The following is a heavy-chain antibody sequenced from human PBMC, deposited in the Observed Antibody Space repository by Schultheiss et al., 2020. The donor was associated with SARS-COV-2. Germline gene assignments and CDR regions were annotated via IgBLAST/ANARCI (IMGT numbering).Heavy chain of an antibody. J-gene: IGHJ4*02. CDR3: ARVQRTRLYYGDYPDY. CDR1: GFTFSSYE. D-gene: IGHD4-17*01. Sequence: GGSLRLSCAASGFTFSSYEMNWVRQAPGKGLEWVSYISSSGSTIYYADSVKGRFTISRDNAKNSLYLQMNSLRAEDTAVYYCARVQRTRLYYGDYPDYWGQGTLVTVSS. CDR2: ISSSGSTI. V-gene: IGHV3-48*03.